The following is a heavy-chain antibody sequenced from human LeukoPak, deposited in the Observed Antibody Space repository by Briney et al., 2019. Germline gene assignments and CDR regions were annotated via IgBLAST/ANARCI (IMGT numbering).Heavy chain of an antibody. J-gene: IGHJ3*02. CDR2: ISYDGSNK. CDR3: AREYYYDSSGYYSGGAFDI. D-gene: IGHD3-22*01. V-gene: IGHV3-30*03. CDR1: GFTFSRYS. Sequence: GGSLRLSCAASGFTFSRYSMNWVRQAPGKGLEWVAVISYDGSNKYYADSVKGRFTISRDNSKNTLYLQMNSLRAEDTAVYHCAREYYYDSSGYYSGGAFDIWGQGTMVTVSS.